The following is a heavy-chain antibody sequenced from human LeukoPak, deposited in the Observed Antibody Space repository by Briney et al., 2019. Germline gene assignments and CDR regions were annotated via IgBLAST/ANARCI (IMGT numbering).Heavy chain of an antibody. CDR3: ARRYDSSGYYYRPYDY. D-gene: IGHD3-22*01. J-gene: IGHJ4*02. CDR1: GGSFSGYY. V-gene: IGHV4-34*01. Sequence: SETLSLTCAVYGGSFSGYYWSWLRQPPGKGLEWLGEINHSGSINYNPSLKSRVTISVDTSKNQFSLKLSPVTAADTAVYYCARRYDSSGYYYRPYDYWGQGTLVTVSS. CDR2: INHSGSI.